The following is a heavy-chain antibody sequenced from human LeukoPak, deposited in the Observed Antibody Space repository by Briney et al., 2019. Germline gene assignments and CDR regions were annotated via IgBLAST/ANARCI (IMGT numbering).Heavy chain of an antibody. Sequence: SETLSLTCTVSGGSITSYYWSWIRQSAGKGLEWIGRIYITGSTTYNPSLKSRVTMSLDTSKNQFSLKLSSVTAADTAVYYCARGGPDTAMVHFDYWGQGTLVTVSS. CDR2: IYITGST. CDR3: ARGGPDTAMVHFDY. V-gene: IGHV4-4*07. J-gene: IGHJ4*02. CDR1: GGSITSYY. D-gene: IGHD5-18*01.